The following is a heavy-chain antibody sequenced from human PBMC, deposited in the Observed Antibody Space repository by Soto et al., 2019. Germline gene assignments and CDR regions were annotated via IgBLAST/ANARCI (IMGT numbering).Heavy chain of an antibody. D-gene: IGHD4-4*01. J-gene: IGHJ6*02. CDR2: IIPLIGTA. Sequence: QVQLVQSGAEVRKPGSSVTVSCKASGGTFSTYGITWVRQAPGQGLEWMGNIIPLIGTANYAHRFRGRVTITADESTTPAYMELTSLRSEDTAVYYCAMVVMTTVPASFYYGLDVWGQGTTVSVSS. V-gene: IGHV1-69*18. CDR1: GGTFSTYG. CDR3: AMVVMTTVPASFYYGLDV.